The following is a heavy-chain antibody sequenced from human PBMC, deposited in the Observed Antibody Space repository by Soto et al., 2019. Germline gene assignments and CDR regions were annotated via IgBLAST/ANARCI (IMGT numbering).Heavy chain of an antibody. J-gene: IGHJ3*02. CDR3: TRAPSGYYFHDAFDI. D-gene: IGHD3-22*01. V-gene: IGHV4-31*03. CDR1: GGSISSGGYY. CDR2: IYYSGST. Sequence: SETLSLTCTVSGGSISSGGYYWSWIRQHPGKGLEWIGYIYYSGSTYYNPSLKSRVTISVDTSKNQFSLKLSSVTAADTAVYYCTRAPSGYYFHDAFDIWGQGTMVTVSS.